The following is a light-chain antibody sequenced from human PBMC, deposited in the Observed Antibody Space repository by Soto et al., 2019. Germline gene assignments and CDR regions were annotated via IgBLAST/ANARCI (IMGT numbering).Light chain of an antibody. Sequence: DIQMTQSPSSLSASVVDRVTITCRASQSVRTYLNWYQQKPGKAPNLLIYGVSTLHSGVPSRFSGTGSGTDFTLAISSLQPEDFASYYCQQSYSTPWTFGPGTKVEIK. CDR3: QQSYSTPWT. CDR1: QSVRTY. V-gene: IGKV1-39*01. J-gene: IGKJ1*01. CDR2: GVS.